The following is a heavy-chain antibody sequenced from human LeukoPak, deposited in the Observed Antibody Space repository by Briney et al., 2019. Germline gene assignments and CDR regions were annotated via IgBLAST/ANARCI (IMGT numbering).Heavy chain of an antibody. CDR3: ARDPGYSYGYIIDY. V-gene: IGHV1-69*04. J-gene: IGHJ4*02. Sequence: GASVKVSCKASGGGFSSYVISWVRLAPGQGLEWMGRIIPILGITDYAQKFQGRVTITADNSTSTAYMELSSLRSEDTAVYYCARDPGYSYGYIIDYWGQGTLVTVSS. CDR2: IIPILGIT. CDR1: GGGFSSYV. D-gene: IGHD5-18*01.